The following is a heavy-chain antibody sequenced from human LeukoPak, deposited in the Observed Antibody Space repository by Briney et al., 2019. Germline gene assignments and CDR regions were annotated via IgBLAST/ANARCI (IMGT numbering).Heavy chain of an antibody. Sequence: GGSLRLSCAASGFTVSSNYMSWVRQAPGKGLEWVSVIYSDGSTYYADSVKGRFTISRDNSKNTLYLQMNSLRAEDTAVYYCARTRYNWNDGFFDYWGQGTLVTVSS. CDR3: ARTRYNWNDGFFDY. CDR1: GFTVSSNY. D-gene: IGHD1-1*01. V-gene: IGHV3-53*01. CDR2: IYSDGST. J-gene: IGHJ4*02.